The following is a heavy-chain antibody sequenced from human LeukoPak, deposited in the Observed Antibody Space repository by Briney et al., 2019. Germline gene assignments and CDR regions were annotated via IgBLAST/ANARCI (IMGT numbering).Heavy chain of an antibody. CDR2: IYTSGST. Sequence: SETLSLTCTVSGGSINSYYWSWIRQPAGKGLEWLGRIYTSGSTNYNPSLKSRVTMSVDTPKNQFSLKLSSVTAADTAVYYCARGIGSWYYFDYWGQGTLVTVSS. J-gene: IGHJ4*02. CDR1: GGSINSYY. V-gene: IGHV4-4*07. CDR3: ARGIGSWYYFDY. D-gene: IGHD6-13*01.